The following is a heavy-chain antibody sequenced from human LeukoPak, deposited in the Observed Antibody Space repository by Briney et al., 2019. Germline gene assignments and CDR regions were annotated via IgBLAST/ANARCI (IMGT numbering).Heavy chain of an antibody. Sequence: PGGSLRLSCAASGFTFSSYAMSWVRQAPGKGLEWVSAISGSGGSTYYADSVKGRFTISRDNSKNTLYLQMNSLRAEDTAVYYCARDVRDYDFWSGNSYYYMDVWGKGTTVTVSS. D-gene: IGHD3-3*01. CDR1: GFTFSSYA. J-gene: IGHJ6*03. CDR3: ARDVRDYDFWSGNSYYYMDV. CDR2: ISGSGGST. V-gene: IGHV3-23*01.